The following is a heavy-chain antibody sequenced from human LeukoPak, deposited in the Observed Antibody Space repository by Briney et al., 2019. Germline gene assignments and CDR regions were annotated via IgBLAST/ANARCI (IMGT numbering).Heavy chain of an antibody. CDR3: ARGPQGMVTPEDYYYMDV. CDR1: GYTFTSYA. V-gene: IGHV7-4-1*02. Sequence: ASVKVSCKASGYTFTSYAMNWVRQAPGQGLEWMGWINTNTGNPTYAQGFTGRFVFSLDTSVSTAYLQISSLKAEDTAVYYCARGPQGMVTPEDYYYMDVWGKGTTVTVSS. D-gene: IGHD5-18*01. CDR2: INTNTGNP. J-gene: IGHJ6*03.